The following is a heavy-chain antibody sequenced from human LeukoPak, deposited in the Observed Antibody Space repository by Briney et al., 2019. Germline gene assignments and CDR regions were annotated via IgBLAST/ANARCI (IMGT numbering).Heavy chain of an antibody. J-gene: IGHJ3*02. CDR3: ARVVYGTPGYDRVAFDI. Sequence: GGSLRLSCAASGFTFSSYWMTWVRQAPGKGLEWVANIKQDGSEKYYVDSVKGRFTISRDNAKNSLYLQMNSLRAEDTAVYYCARVVYGTPGYDRVAFDIWGQGTMVTVSS. D-gene: IGHD3-22*01. V-gene: IGHV3-7*01. CDR1: GFTFSSYW. CDR2: IKQDGSEK.